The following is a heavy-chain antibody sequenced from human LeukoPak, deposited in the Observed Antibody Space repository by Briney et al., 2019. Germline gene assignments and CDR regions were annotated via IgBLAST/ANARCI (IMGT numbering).Heavy chain of an antibody. J-gene: IGHJ2*01. Sequence: GRSLRPSCAASGFTFSSYAMHWVRQAPGKGLEWVAVISYDGSNKYYADSVKGRFTISRDNSKNTLYLQMNSLRAEDTAVYYCARDSVLRYFDWLSKNWYFDLWGRGTLVTVSS. CDR3: ARDSVLRYFDWLSKNWYFDL. V-gene: IGHV3-30*04. CDR1: GFTFSSYA. CDR2: ISYDGSNK. D-gene: IGHD3-9*01.